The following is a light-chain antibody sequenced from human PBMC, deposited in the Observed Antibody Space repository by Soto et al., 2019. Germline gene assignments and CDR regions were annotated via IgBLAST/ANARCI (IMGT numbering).Light chain of an antibody. V-gene: IGKV3-20*01. Sequence: EIVLTQSPGTLSLSPGEGATLSCRASQSISSSYLAWYQQKPRQAPRLLIFGASSRATVLPDRFSGSGSATDFTLTISRLEQSDVAVYYCHQHGKTTRLTFGQGTKVEIK. J-gene: IGKJ4*02. CDR2: GAS. CDR1: QSISSSY. CDR3: HQHGKTTRLT.